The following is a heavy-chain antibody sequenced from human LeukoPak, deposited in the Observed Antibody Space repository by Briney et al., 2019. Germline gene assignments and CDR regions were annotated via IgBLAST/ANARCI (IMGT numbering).Heavy chain of an antibody. V-gene: IGHV1-18*01. CDR1: GYTFTTYG. Sequence: ASVKVSCKPSGYTFTTYGVSWVRQAPGQGLEWMGWLSVYNGNIKYAQKVQGRVTMTTDTSTSTAYMELRSLRSDDTAVYYCATGDRFFDYWGQGTLVTVSS. D-gene: IGHD3-16*01. CDR2: LSVYNGNI. CDR3: ATGDRFFDY. J-gene: IGHJ4*02.